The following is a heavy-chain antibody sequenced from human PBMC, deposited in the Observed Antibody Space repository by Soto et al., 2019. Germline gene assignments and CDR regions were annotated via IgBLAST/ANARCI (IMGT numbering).Heavy chain of an antibody. D-gene: IGHD2-15*01. CDR1: GFTFSSYG. Sequence: GGSLRLSCAASGFTFSSYGMHWVRQAPGKGLEWVAVIWYDGSNKYYADSVKGRFTISRDNSKNTLYLQMNSLRDEDTAVYYCAARIISAAYWGQGTLVTVSS. J-gene: IGHJ4*02. V-gene: IGHV3-33*01. CDR3: AARIISAAY. CDR2: IWYDGSNK.